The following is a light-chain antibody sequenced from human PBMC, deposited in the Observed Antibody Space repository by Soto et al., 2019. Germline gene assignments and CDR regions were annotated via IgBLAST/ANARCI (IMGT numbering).Light chain of an antibody. CDR3: MQALQTRT. CDR1: QSLLHSNGYNY. J-gene: IGKJ1*01. V-gene: IGKV2-28*01. Sequence: DIVMTQSPLSLPVTPGEPASISCRSSQSLLHSNGYNYLDWYLEKPGQSPQLLINLCSNRASGVPDRFSGSGSGTDFTLKSSRVEAEDVGVYYCMQALQTRTFGQGTKVEIK. CDR2: LCS.